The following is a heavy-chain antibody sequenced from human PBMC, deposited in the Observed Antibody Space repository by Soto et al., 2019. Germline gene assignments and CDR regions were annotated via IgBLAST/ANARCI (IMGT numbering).Heavy chain of an antibody. CDR3: AGGVVVPAAWGGMDV. Sequence: QVQLVQSGAEVKKPGASVKVSCKASGYTVTGYYMHWVRQAPGQGLEWRGWTNPNSGGTNYAQTTQGRVTMHRDTSSSTGHMELRRLRPDDTAVYCCAGGVVVPAAWGGMDVWVQGSTVTVSS. CDR1: GYTVTGYY. J-gene: IGHJ6*02. D-gene: IGHD2-2*01. CDR2: TNPNSGGT. V-gene: IGHV1-2*02.